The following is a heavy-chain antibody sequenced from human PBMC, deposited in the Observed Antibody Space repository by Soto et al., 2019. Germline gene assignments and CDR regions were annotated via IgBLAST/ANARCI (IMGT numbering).Heavy chain of an antibody. Sequence: GGSLRLSCAASGFTFSSYGMHWVRQAPGKGLEWVAVISYDGSNKYYADSVKGRFTISRDNSKNTLYLQMNSLRAEDTAVYYCAKESYYDSSGSDAEYFQHWGQGTLVTVSS. D-gene: IGHD3-22*01. J-gene: IGHJ1*01. V-gene: IGHV3-30*18. CDR2: ISYDGSNK. CDR1: GFTFSSYG. CDR3: AKESYYDSSGSDAEYFQH.